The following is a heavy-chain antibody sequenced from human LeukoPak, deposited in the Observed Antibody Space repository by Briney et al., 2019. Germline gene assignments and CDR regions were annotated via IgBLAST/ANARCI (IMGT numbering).Heavy chain of an antibody. CDR3: ARGYPENYDILTGSFDY. CDR2: IYYSGIT. CDR1: GGSISSYY. J-gene: IGHJ4*02. Sequence: SETLSLTCTVSGGSISSYYWNWIRQPPGKGLEWIGYIYYSGITNYNPSLKSRVTISVDTSKNQFSLKLSSVTAADTAVYYCARGYPENYDILTGSFDYWGQGTLVTVSS. V-gene: IGHV4-59*08. D-gene: IGHD3-9*01.